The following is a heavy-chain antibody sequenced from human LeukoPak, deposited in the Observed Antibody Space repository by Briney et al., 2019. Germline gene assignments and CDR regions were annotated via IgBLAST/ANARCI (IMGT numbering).Heavy chain of an antibody. CDR2: IIPIFGTA. CDR3: ARAYDSGSYVFDY. V-gene: IGHV1-69*05. J-gene: IGHJ4*02. D-gene: IGHD1-26*01. CDR1: GGTFSSYA. Sequence: ASVKVSCKAPGGTFSSYAISWVRQAPGQGLEWMGGIIPIFGTANYAQKFQGRVTITTDESTSTAYMEMSSLRSEDTAVYYCARAYDSGSYVFDYWGQGTLVTVSS.